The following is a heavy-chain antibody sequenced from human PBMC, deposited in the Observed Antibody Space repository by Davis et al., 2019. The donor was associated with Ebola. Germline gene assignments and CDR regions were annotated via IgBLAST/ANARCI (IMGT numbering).Heavy chain of an antibody. D-gene: IGHD5-24*01. J-gene: IGHJ1*01. V-gene: IGHV3-11*01. Sequence: GGSLRLSCAASGFTFSDYYMSWIRQAPGQGLEWVSFISGSATTVSYADSVRCRFTISRDNAKNSLYLQMHSLRAEDTAVYYCAKTVGWLQQSGEEYFQNWGQGTLVTVSS. CDR1: GFTFSDYY. CDR3: AKTVGWLQQSGEEYFQN. CDR2: ISGSATTV.